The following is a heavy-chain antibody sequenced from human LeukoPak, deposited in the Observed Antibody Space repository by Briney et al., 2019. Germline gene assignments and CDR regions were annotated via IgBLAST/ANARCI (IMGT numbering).Heavy chain of an antibody. Sequence: PGGSLRLSCAASGFTFGNYGMHWVRQAPGKGLEYVAAISHDGSKKYYADFVKGRFTISRDNSKSTLYLEMNSLRVDDTAVYYCEKGYCTTFSCLGDFFDPWGQGTRVTVSS. V-gene: IGHV3-30*18. CDR2: ISHDGSKK. D-gene: IGHD2-8*01. J-gene: IGHJ5*02. CDR3: EKGYCTTFSCLGDFFDP. CDR1: GFTFGNYG.